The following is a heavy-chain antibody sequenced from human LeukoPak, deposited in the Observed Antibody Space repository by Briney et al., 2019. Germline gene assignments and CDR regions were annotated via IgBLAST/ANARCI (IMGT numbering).Heavy chain of an antibody. V-gene: IGHV3-23*01. J-gene: IGHJ4*02. D-gene: IGHD3-3*01. Sequence: GGSLRLSCAASGFTFSSYAMSWVRQAPGKGLEWVSAISGSGGSTYYADSVKGRFTISRDNSKNTLYLQMNSQRAEDTAVYYCAKFPFGVVIMTYYFDYWGQGTLVTVSS. CDR2: ISGSGGST. CDR3: AKFPFGVVIMTYYFDY. CDR1: GFTFSSYA.